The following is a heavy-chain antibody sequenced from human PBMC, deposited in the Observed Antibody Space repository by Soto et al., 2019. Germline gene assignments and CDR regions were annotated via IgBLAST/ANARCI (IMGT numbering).Heavy chain of an antibody. CDR2: IYWDDDK. D-gene: IGHD3-10*01. CDR3: AHRPPYYYGSGSFGTPTHNWFDP. Sequence: QITLKESGPTVVKPTQTLTLTCTFSGFSLSTSGVGVGWIRQPPGKALEWLALIYWDDDKRYTPSLKSRLTITKDTSKNQVVLTMTNMDPVDTATYYCAHRPPYYYGSGSFGTPTHNWFDPWGQGTLVTVSS. CDR1: GFSLSTSGVG. J-gene: IGHJ5*02. V-gene: IGHV2-5*02.